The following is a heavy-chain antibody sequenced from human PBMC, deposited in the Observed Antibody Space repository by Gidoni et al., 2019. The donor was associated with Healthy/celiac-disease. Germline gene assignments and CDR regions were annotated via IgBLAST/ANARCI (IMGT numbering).Heavy chain of an antibody. Sequence: QLQLQESRPGLVKPSETLSLTRTVAGGAISSYYWSWIRQPAGKGLEWIGRIYTSGSTNYNPSLKSRVTMSVDTSKNQFSLKLSSVTAADTAVYYCARDAKYQLLEPTIRGYYYYMDVWGKGTTVTVSS. J-gene: IGHJ6*03. CDR1: GGAISSYY. D-gene: IGHD2-2*01. CDR3: ARDAKYQLLEPTIRGYYYYMDV. V-gene: IGHV4-4*07. CDR2: IYTSGST.